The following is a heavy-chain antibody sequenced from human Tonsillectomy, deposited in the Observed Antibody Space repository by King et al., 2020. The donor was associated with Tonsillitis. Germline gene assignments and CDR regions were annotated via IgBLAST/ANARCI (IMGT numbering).Heavy chain of an antibody. D-gene: IGHD3-22*01. CDR3: ARGFLIYYFDSGGYYFDS. CDR2: IYDSGST. J-gene: IGHJ4*02. Sequence: VQLQESGPGLVKPSETLSLTCTVSGGSISSYYWSWIRQPPGKGLEWIGYIYDSGSTNYNPSLKSRVTISVDTSKNQFSLKLSSVTATDTAVYYCARGFLIYYFDSGGYYFDSGGQGTLVPVSP. CDR1: GGSISSYY. V-gene: IGHV4-59*01.